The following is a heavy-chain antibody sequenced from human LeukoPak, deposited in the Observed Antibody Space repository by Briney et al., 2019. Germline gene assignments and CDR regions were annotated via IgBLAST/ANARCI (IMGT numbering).Heavy chain of an antibody. CDR1: GFTFSNYA. CDR3: AKRYSYGLDPFDY. D-gene: IGHD5-18*01. CDR2: ISGTGYI. V-gene: IGHV3-23*01. J-gene: IGHJ4*02. Sequence: PGGSLRLSCAASGFTFSNYAMGWFRQAPGKGLEWVSTISGTGYIWDADSVKGRFIISRDNSKNTLYLQMNSLRAEDTAVYYCAKRYSYGLDPFDYWGQGTLVTVSS.